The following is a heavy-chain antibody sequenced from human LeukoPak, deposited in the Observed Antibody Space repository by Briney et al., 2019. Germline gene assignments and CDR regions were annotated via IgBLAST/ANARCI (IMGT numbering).Heavy chain of an antibody. CDR2: IKQGGSEK. CDR3: ARDFGQYYYDSSGYYDSDY. CDR1: GFTFSSYW. D-gene: IGHD3-22*01. V-gene: IGHV3-7*01. J-gene: IGHJ4*02. Sequence: GGSLRLSCAASGFTFSSYWMSWVRQAPGKGLEWGANIKQGGSEKYYVDSVKGRFTISRDNAKNSLYLQMNSLSAEDTAVYYCARDFGQYYYDSSGYYDSDYWGQGTLVTVSS.